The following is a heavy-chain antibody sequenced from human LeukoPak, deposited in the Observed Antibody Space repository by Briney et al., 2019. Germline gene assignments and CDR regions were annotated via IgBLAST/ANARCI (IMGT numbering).Heavy chain of an antibody. V-gene: IGHV4-59*01. CDR2: VYHSGKT. D-gene: IGHD6-13*01. CDR3: ARSYSSSWIDD. Sequence: SETLSLTSTDSRDSIRSYYWSWIRQPPGRGLECVWYVYHSGKTKYNPSLKSRVTTSVDTSKNQSPLNLSSVTAADTAVYYSARSYSSSWIDDWGQGTLVTVSS. CDR1: RDSIRSYY. J-gene: IGHJ4*02.